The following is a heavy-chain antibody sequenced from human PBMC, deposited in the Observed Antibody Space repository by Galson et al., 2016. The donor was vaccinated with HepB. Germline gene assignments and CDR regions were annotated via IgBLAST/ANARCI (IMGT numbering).Heavy chain of an antibody. D-gene: IGHD1-14*01. J-gene: IGHJ6*03. V-gene: IGHV3-23*01. CDR3: AKGPTGYYYYYMDV. CDR2: IGGSGGSI. Sequence: SLRLSCAASGFTFGSYAMTWVRQAPGKGLEWVSGIGGSGGSINYADPVKGRFTISRDNPRNTLYLQMNSLRAEDTAVYYCAKGPTGYYYYYMDVWGKGTTVTVSS. CDR1: GFTFGSYA.